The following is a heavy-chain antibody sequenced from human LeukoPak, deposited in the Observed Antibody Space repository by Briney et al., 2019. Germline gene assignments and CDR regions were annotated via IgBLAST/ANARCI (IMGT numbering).Heavy chain of an antibody. Sequence: SETLSLTRTVSGDSISSRSSYWRWVRQPPGKGLEGIGSMYHSGSTYDNPSLKSRVTISVDTPKNQFSLKMSSVTAADTAVYYCARESYYDSSGYSHDAFDIWGQGTMVTVSS. CDR3: ARESYYDSSGYSHDAFDI. CDR1: GDSISSRSSY. CDR2: MYHSGST. V-gene: IGHV4-39*07. D-gene: IGHD3-22*01. J-gene: IGHJ3*02.